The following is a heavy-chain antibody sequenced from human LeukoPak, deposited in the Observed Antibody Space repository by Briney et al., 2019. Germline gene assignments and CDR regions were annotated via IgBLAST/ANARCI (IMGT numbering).Heavy chain of an antibody. D-gene: IGHD2-15*01. CDR1: GFTFSSYG. V-gene: IGHV3-30*02. CDR2: IRYDGSNK. J-gene: IGHJ5*02. CDR3: AKDHLRVVAARNWFDP. Sequence: GGSLRLSCAASGFTFSSYGMHWVRQAPGKGLEWVAFIRYDGSNKYYADSVKGRFTISRDNSKNTLYLQMNSLRAEDTAVYYCAKDHLRVVAARNWFDPWGQGTLVTVSS.